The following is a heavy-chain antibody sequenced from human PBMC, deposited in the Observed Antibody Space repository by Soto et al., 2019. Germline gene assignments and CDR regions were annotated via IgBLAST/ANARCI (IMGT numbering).Heavy chain of an antibody. Sequence: EVQLVASGGGLVQPGRSLRLSCAASGFTFDDYAMHWVRPAPGKGLEWVSGISWNSGSIGYADSVKGRFTISSDNATNSRYLQMNSLGAEEAALYCWAKGCQRLVEGGGYWGQGTLVTVSS. J-gene: IGHJ4*02. V-gene: IGHV3-9*01. D-gene: IGHD6-25*01. CDR3: AKGCQRLVEGGGY. CDR2: ISWNSGSI. CDR1: GFTFDDYA.